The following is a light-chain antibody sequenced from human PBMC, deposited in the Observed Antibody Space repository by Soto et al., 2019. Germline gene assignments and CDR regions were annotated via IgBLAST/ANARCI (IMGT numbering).Light chain of an antibody. Sequence: TRTQGSLSASVAVRVTVTCRPSQSVSRYLNWYQHKPGKAPKLLINAASNLRSGVPSRFSVIVPGTDFTLTISSLEPEVLALYYGQQRSIWPTIALGRGT. J-gene: IGKJ5*01. CDR3: QQRSIWPTIA. CDR1: QSVSRY. V-gene: IGKV1-39*01. CDR2: AAS.